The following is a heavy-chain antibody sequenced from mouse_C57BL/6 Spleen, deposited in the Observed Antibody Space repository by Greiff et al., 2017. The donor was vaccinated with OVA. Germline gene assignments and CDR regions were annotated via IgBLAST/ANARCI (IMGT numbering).Heavy chain of an antibody. J-gene: IGHJ2*01. V-gene: IGHV1-62-2*01. CDR1: GFTFIEYS. Sequence: VQLQQSGAELVQPGASVKLSCTASGFTFIEYSIHWVKQRSGQGLEWIGWFYPGSGSTKYHEKFKDKATLTANKTSSTVYMELSRLTSEDSAVYCCARHDAYFNTMDYWGQGTTLTVSS. CDR2: FYPGSGST. CDR3: ARHDAYFNTMDY. D-gene: IGHD2-10*01.